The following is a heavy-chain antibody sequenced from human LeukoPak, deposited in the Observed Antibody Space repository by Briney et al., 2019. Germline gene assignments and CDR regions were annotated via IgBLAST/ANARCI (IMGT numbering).Heavy chain of an antibody. J-gene: IGHJ4*02. D-gene: IGHD3-10*01. CDR1: EFTFSSYA. CDR3: AKVTYGSGTYGAFDS. V-gene: IGHV3-30*04. CDR2: ISYDGTNK. Sequence: GGSLRLSCAASEFTFSSYAMYWVRQAPDQGLEWVALISYDGTNKYYADSVKGRFTISRDNSKNTLYLQMNSLRAEDTAVYYCAKVTYGSGTYGAFDSWGQGTLVTVSS.